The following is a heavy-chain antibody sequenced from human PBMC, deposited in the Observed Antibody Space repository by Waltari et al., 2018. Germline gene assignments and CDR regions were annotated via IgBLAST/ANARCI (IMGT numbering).Heavy chain of an antibody. V-gene: IGHV4-59*01. Sequence: QVQLQESGPGLVKPSETLSLTCTVSGGPISSYYWRWIRQPPGKGLEWIGYIYYSGSTNYNPSLKSRVTISVDTSKNQFSLKLSSVTAADTAVYYCARVLLYDFWRRGDAFDIWGQGTMVTVSS. CDR1: GGPISSYY. CDR2: IYYSGST. D-gene: IGHD3-3*01. J-gene: IGHJ3*02. CDR3: ARVLLYDFWRRGDAFDI.